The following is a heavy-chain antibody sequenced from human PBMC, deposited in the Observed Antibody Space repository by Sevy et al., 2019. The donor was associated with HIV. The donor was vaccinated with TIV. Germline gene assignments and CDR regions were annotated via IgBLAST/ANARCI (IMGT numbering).Heavy chain of an antibody. CDR3: ANCLTMVRGVIFPDY. D-gene: IGHD3-10*01. CDR2: ISSSSSSI. Sequence: GGSLRLSCAASEFTFSSYSMNWVRQAPGKGLEWVAYISSSSSSIYYVDSVKGLFTISRDNAKNSLYLQMNSLRDEDTAVYYCANCLTMVRGVIFPDYWGQGTLVTVSS. CDR1: EFTFSSYS. J-gene: IGHJ4*02. V-gene: IGHV3-48*02.